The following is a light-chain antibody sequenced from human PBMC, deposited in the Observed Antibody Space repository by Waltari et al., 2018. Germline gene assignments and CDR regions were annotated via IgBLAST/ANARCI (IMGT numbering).Light chain of an antibody. CDR2: GAS. V-gene: IGKV3-15*01. CDR1: QSVSSN. CDR3: QQYNNWPRT. J-gene: IGKJ1*01. Sequence: EIVMTQSPATLSVSPGERATLSCRASQSVSSNLAWYQQQPGQAPRLLIYGASTRATGIPARFSGSGSGTESTLTISSLQSEDFAVYYCQQYNNWPRTFGQGTKVEIK.